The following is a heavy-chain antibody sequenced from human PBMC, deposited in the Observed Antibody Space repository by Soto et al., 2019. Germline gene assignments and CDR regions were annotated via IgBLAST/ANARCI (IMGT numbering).Heavy chain of an antibody. CDR2: INHSGST. CDR1: GGSFSGYY. J-gene: IGHJ5*02. Sequence: ASETLSLTCAVYGGSFSGYYWSWIRQPPGKGLEWIGEINHSGSTNYNPSLKSRVTISVDTSKNQFSLKLSSVTAADTAVYYCARGLRARFVVKFDPWGQGTLVTVSS. D-gene: IGHD6-6*01. V-gene: IGHV4-34*01. CDR3: ARGLRARFVVKFDP.